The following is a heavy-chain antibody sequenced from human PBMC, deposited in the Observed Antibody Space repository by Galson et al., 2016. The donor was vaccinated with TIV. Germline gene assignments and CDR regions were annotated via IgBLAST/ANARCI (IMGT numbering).Heavy chain of an antibody. CDR1: GGNFGNYA. CDR2: ISPMFHTA. D-gene: IGHD1-1*01. J-gene: IGHJ4*02. Sequence: SVKVSCKVPGGNFGNYAIAWVRQAPGQGLEWMGEISPMFHTANYAQKFQGRVTITADESTTTSYMELSSLRYEDTAQYYCAREALPHSSNWPFWGQGTLITVSS. V-gene: IGHV1-69*13. CDR3: AREALPHSSNWPF.